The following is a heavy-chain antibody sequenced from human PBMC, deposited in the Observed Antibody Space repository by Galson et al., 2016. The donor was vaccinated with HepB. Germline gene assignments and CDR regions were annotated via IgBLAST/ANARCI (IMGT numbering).Heavy chain of an antibody. CDR2: ISSASITK. CDR3: ARETVAGDYIDDHYDYYYGMDV. D-gene: IGHD3-16*01. J-gene: IGHJ6*02. Sequence: SLRLSCAASGFTFDSYSMNWVRQAPGKGLEWISYISSASITKSYADSVKGRFTISRDNARNSLYLQMNSLRAEDTAVYYCARETVAGDYIDDHYDYYYGMDVWGQGTMVTVSS. V-gene: IGHV3-48*01. CDR1: GFTFDSYS.